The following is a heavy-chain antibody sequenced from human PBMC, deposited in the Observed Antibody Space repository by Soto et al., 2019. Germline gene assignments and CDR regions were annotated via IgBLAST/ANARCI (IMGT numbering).Heavy chain of an antibody. V-gene: IGHV1-3*01. D-gene: IGHD6-19*01. CDR2: INAGNGNT. CDR1: GYTFTSYA. Sequence: QVQLVQSGAEVKKPGASVKVSCKASGYTFTSYAMHWVRQAPGQRLEWMGWINAGNGNTKYSQKSQGRVTITRDTSASTAYMELSSLRSEDTAVYYCARDSSGWYNNYYYYMDVWGKGTTVTVSS. CDR3: ARDSSGWYNNYYYYMDV. J-gene: IGHJ6*03.